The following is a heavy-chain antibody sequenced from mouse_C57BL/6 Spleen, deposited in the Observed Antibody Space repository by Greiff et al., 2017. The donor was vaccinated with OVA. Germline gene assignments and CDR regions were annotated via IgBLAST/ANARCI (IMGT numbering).Heavy chain of an antibody. D-gene: IGHD1-1*01. CDR3: ARSDYYGSSYLGY. V-gene: IGHV1-50*01. CDR1: GYTFTSYW. Sequence: QVQLQQPGAELVKPGASVKLSCKASGYTFTSYWMQWVKQRPGQGLEWIVEIDPSDSYTNYNQKFKGKATLTVDTSSSTAYMQLSSLTSEDSAVYYCARSDYYGSSYLGYWGQGTTLTVSS. CDR2: IDPSDSYT. J-gene: IGHJ2*01.